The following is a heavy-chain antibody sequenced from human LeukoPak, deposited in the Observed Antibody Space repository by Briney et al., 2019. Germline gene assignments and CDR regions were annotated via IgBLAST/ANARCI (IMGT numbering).Heavy chain of an antibody. CDR2: IRSDGSIK. V-gene: IGHV3-30*02. CDR1: GFTFSSYG. J-gene: IGHJ4*02. CDR3: AKDEVFSSAWYFEY. D-gene: IGHD6-19*01. Sequence: GGSLRLSCAASGFTFSSYGMHWVRLAPGKGLEWVAFIRSDGSIKYYTESVKGRFTISRDNSKNTLYLQMNSLRAEDTAVYYCAKDEVFSSAWYFEYWGQGTLVTVSS.